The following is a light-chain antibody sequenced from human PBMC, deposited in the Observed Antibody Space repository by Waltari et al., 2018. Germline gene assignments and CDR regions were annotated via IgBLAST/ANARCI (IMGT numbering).Light chain of an antibody. CDR2: DAS. J-gene: IGKJ2*01. V-gene: IGKV3-11*01. CDR1: QNVNSF. CDR3: QQRGNLPET. Sequence: EIVLTQSQGTLSLSPGDRATLSCRASQNVNSFLAWYQQKRGQAPRLLIYDASKRATGIPDRISGSGSGTDFTLTISSLEPEDFAIYYCQQRGNLPETFGRGTRVEMK.